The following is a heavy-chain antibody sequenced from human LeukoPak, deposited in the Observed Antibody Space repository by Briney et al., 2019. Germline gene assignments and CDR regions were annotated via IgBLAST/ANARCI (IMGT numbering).Heavy chain of an antibody. CDR1: GFTFSSYA. V-gene: IGHV3-30*04. D-gene: IGHD4-23*01. CDR2: ISYDGSNK. CDR3: ARVDYGGNSWGIDY. J-gene: IGHJ4*02. Sequence: PGGSLRLSCAASGFTFSSYAMHWVRQAPGKGLEWVAVISYDGSNKYYADSVKGRFTISRDNSKNTLYLQMNSLRAEDTAVYYCARVDYGGNSWGIDYWGQGTLVTVSS.